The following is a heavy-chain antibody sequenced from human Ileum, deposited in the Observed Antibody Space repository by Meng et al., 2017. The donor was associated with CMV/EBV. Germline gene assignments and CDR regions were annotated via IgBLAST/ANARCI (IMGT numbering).Heavy chain of an antibody. D-gene: IGHD2-2*01. CDR1: GFTFRSYT. J-gene: IGHJ4*02. CDR3: VRGPDIVIEPGAAGEFEY. Sequence: GESLKISCVASGFTFRSYTMHWVRQAPGKGLEWVAVISYDGGDKYYVDSVKGRFTISRDNSKDTLYLQMNRLRGDDTAVYYCVRGPDIVIEPGAAGEFEYWGQGTLVTVSS. V-gene: IGHV3-30*04. CDR2: ISYDGGDK.